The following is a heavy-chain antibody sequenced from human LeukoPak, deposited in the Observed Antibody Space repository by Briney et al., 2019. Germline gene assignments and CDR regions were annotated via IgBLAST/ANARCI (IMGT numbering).Heavy chain of an antibody. CDR1: GGSMSSGSY. Sequence: PSETLSLTCTVSGGSMSSGSYWTWTRQPAGKGPEWIGLIYTSGSTNYNPSLKSRVTISLDLSRNQFSLKLNSVTAADTAVYYCVREFGDWGQGTLVTVSS. CDR2: IYTSGST. CDR3: VREFGD. V-gene: IGHV4-61*02. J-gene: IGHJ4*02.